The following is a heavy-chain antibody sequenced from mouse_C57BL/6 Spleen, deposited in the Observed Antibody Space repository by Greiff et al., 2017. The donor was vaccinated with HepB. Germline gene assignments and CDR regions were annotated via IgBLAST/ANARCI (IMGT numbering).Heavy chain of an antibody. CDR1: GYSITSGYY. Sequence: VQLQQSGPGLVKPSQSLSLTCSVTGYSITSGYYWNWIRQFPGNKLEWMGYISYDGSNNYNPSLKNRISFTRDTSKNQFFLKLNSVTTEDTATYYCARGDYAYYFDYWGQGTTLTVSS. CDR2: ISYDGSN. D-gene: IGHD2-4*01. CDR3: ARGDYAYYFDY. J-gene: IGHJ2*01. V-gene: IGHV3-6*01.